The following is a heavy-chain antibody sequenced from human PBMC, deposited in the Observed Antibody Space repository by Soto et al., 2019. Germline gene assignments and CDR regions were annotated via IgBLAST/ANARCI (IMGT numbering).Heavy chain of an antibody. V-gene: IGHV5-51*01. CDR2: IYPGDSDT. CDR3: ARSRRFLEWLLYPDY. Sequence: GGSLKXSRKGFGYSFTRYWVGWGRQVPGKGLEWMGIIYPGDSDTRYSPSFQGQVTISADKSISTAYLQWSSLKASDTAMYYCARSRRFLEWLLYPDYWGQGTLVTVSS. J-gene: IGHJ4*02. CDR1: GYSFTRYW. D-gene: IGHD3-3*01.